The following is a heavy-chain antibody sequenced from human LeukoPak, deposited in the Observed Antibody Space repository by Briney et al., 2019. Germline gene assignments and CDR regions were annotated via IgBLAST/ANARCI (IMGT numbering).Heavy chain of an antibody. CDR3: AKDLAVVTPSADAFDI. Sequence: GGSLRLSCAASGFTFSSYGMHWVRQAPGKGLEWVAFIRYDGSNKYYADSVKGRFTISRDNSKNTLYLQMNSLRAEDTAVYYCAKDLAVVTPSADAFDIWGQGTIVTVSS. V-gene: IGHV3-30*02. J-gene: IGHJ3*02. D-gene: IGHD4-23*01. CDR2: IRYDGSNK. CDR1: GFTFSSYG.